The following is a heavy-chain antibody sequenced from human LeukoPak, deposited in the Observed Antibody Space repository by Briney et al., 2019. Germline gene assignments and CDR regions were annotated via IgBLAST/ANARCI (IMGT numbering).Heavy chain of an antibody. CDR2: ISSSSNI. CDR3: ARCTTGRTFGSLREIKRSREIDY. V-gene: IGHV3-21*01. CDR1: GFTFSSYS. D-gene: IGHD1-1*01. J-gene: IGHJ4*02. Sequence: GSLRLSCAASGFTFSSYSMNWVRQAPGKGLEWVSSISSSSNIYYADSVKGRFTISRDNAKNSLYLQMNSLRVKDTAVYYCARCTTGRTFGSLREIKRSREIDYWGQGTLVTVSS.